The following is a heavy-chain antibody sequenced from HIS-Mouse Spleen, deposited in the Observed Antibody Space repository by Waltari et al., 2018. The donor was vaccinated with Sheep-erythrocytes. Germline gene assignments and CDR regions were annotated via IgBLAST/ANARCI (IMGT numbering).Heavy chain of an antibody. CDR3: AKDISRNIVVVPAAVGDY. J-gene: IGHJ4*02. V-gene: IGHV3-9*01. D-gene: IGHD2-2*01. Sequence: SGISWNSGSIGYADSVKGRFTISRDNAKNSLYPQMNSLRAEDTALYYCAKDISRNIVVVPAAVGDYWGQGTLVTVSS. CDR2: ISWNSGSI.